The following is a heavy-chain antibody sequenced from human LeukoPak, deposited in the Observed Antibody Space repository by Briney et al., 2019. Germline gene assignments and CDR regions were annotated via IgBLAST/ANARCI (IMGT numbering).Heavy chain of an antibody. J-gene: IGHJ6*02. Sequence: ASVTVSCTASGYTFTSYDINWVRQATGQGLEWMGWMNPNSGNTGYAQKFQGRVTMTRNTSISTAYMELSGLRSEDTAVYYCAREIVVVPAADYYYYGMDVWGQGTTVTVSS. CDR1: GYTFTSYD. CDR2: MNPNSGNT. D-gene: IGHD2-2*01. V-gene: IGHV1-8*01. CDR3: AREIVVVPAADYYYYGMDV.